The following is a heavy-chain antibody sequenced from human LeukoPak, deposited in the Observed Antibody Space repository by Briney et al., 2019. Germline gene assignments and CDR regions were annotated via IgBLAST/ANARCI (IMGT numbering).Heavy chain of an antibody. J-gene: IGHJ4*02. V-gene: IGHV4-34*01. Sequence: SETLFLTCAVYGGSFSGYYWGWIRQPPGKGLEWIGEINHSGSTNYNPSLKSRVTISVDTSKNQFSLKLSSVTAADTAVYYCARGWLLPSFDYWGQGTLVTVSS. D-gene: IGHD3-22*01. CDR1: GGSFSGYY. CDR3: ARGWLLPSFDY. CDR2: INHSGST.